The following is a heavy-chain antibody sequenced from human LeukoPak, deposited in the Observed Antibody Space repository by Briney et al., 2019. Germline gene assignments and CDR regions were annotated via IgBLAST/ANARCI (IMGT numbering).Heavy chain of an antibody. CDR3: AKDRNDYGDDC. Sequence: GGSLRLSCAASGFTFDDFGMHWVRQAPGKGLEWVALIRSDGTNKYYVDSVKGRFTISRDNSKNTLYLQMTSLRVEDTAVYYCAKDRNDYGDDCWGQGILVTVST. J-gene: IGHJ4*02. CDR1: GFTFDDFG. CDR2: IRSDGTNK. V-gene: IGHV3-30*02. D-gene: IGHD4-17*01.